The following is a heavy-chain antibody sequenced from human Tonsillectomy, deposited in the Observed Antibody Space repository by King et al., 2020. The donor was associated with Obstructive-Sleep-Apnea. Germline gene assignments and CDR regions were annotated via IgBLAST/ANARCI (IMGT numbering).Heavy chain of an antibody. CDR1: GYSISSGYY. V-gene: IGHV4-38-2*02. CDR2: IYHSGST. Sequence: QLQESGPGLVKPSETLSLTCTVSGYSISSGYYWGWSRQHPGKGLEWIGSIYHSGSTYYNPSLKSRVTISVDTSKNQFSLKLSSVTAADTAVYYCARELGYYDSSGYYVHAFDIWGQGTMVTVSS. J-gene: IGHJ3*02. D-gene: IGHD3-22*01. CDR3: ARELGYYDSSGYYVHAFDI.